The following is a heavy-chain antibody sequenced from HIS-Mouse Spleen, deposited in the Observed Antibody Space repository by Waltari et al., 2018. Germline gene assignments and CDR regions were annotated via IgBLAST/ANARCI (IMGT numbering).Heavy chain of an antibody. Sequence: QLQLQESGPGLVKPSETLSLTCTVPGGSISSSCSYWGGIRQPPGTGREWSGSIYYRGSTYYNPSLKSRVTISVDTSKNQFSLKLSSVTAADTAVYYCAREIPYSSSWYDWYFDLWGRGTLVTVSS. V-gene: IGHV4-39*07. D-gene: IGHD6-13*01. J-gene: IGHJ2*01. CDR3: AREIPYSSSWYDWYFDL. CDR2: IYYRGST. CDR1: GGSISSSCSY.